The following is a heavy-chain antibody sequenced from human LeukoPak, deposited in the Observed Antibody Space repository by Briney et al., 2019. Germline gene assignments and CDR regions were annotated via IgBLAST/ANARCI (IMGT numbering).Heavy chain of an antibody. J-gene: IGHJ4*02. D-gene: IGHD4-17*01. CDR3: ARQFYGDRSFDY. CDR2: IYYSGST. CDR1: GGSISSSSYY. V-gene: IGHV4-39*01. Sequence: SETLSLTXTVSGGSISSSSYYWGWIRQPPGKGLEWIGSIYYSGSTYYNPSLKSRVTISVDTSKNQFSLKLSSVTAADTAVYYCARQFYGDRSFDYWGQGTLVTVSS.